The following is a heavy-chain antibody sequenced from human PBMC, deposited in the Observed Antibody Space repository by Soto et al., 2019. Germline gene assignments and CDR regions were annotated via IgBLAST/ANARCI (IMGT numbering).Heavy chain of an antibody. D-gene: IGHD6-6*01. CDR2: ISYDGSNK. Sequence: PGGSLRLSCAASGFTFSSYAMHWVRQAPGKGLEWVAVISYDGSNKYYADSVKGRFTISRDNSKNTLYLQMNSLRAEDTAVYYCARDEKYSSSPGIRRKDWFDPWGQGTLVTVSS. CDR3: ARDEKYSSSPGIRRKDWFDP. V-gene: IGHV3-30-3*01. J-gene: IGHJ5*02. CDR1: GFTFSSYA.